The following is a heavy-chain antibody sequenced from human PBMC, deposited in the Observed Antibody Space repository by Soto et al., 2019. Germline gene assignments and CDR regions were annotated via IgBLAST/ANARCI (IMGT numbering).Heavy chain of an antibody. CDR2: ISAYNGNT. V-gene: IGHV1-18*04. D-gene: IGHD3-22*01. CDR3: AGARPYYYDSSGFGDSDY. J-gene: IGHJ4*02. Sequence: ASVKVSCKASGYTFTSYGISWVRQAPGQGLEWMGWISAYNGNTNYAQKLQGRVTMTTDTSTSTAYMELRSLRSDDTAVYYCAGARPYYYDSSGFGDSDYWGQGTLVTVSS. CDR1: GYTFTSYG.